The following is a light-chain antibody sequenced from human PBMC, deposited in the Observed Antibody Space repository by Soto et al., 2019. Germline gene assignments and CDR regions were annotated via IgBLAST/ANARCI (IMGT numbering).Light chain of an antibody. CDR1: QSFSSH. J-gene: IGKJ1*01. CDR2: DAS. V-gene: IGKV3-11*01. Sequence: EIVLTQSPGTLSLSPGERATHSCRARQSFSSHLAWYQQKPGQAPLLLIYDASNSSTGIPARFSGSGSGTDFTLTISGLEPEDFAVYHCVQRTTWPWTCGQGSKVEIK. CDR3: VQRTTWPWT.